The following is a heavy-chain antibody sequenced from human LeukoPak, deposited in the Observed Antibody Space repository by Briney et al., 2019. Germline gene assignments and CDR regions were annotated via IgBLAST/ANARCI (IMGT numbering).Heavy chain of an antibody. D-gene: IGHD3-10*01. CDR2: IYNSGST. V-gene: IGHV4-59*08. CDR1: GGSISSYY. CDR3: ARTFYGSGTYYTAPPFDY. Sequence: PSETLSLTCTVSGGSISSYYWSWIRQPPGKGLEWIGYIYNSGSTNYNPSLKSRVTISVDTSKNQFSLRLTSVTAADTAAYYCARTFYGSGTYYTAPPFDYWGQGTLVTVSS. J-gene: IGHJ4*02.